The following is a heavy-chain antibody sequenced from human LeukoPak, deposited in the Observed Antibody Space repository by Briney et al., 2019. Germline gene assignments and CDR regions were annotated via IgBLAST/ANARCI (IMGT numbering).Heavy chain of an antibody. Sequence: GGSLRLSCAASGLTFSDYYMSWIRQAPGKRLEWVSYISSSGSTIYYADSVKGRFTISRDNAKNSLYLQMNSLRAEDTAVYYCARIEYSSSYIDYWGQGTLVTVSS. J-gene: IGHJ4*02. CDR3: ARIEYSSSYIDY. V-gene: IGHV3-11*01. CDR1: GLTFSDYY. CDR2: ISSSGSTI. D-gene: IGHD6-6*01.